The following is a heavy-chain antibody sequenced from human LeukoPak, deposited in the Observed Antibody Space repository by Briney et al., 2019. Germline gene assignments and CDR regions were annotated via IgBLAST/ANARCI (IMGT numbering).Heavy chain of an antibody. CDR3: ASGRISGSNPDGLYYFDY. Sequence: GGSLRLSCAASGFTFSSYSMNWVRQAPGKGLEWVSSSSSSSSYIYYADSVKGRFTISRDNAKNSLYLQMDSLRAEDTAVYYCASGRISGSNPDGLYYFDYWGQGTLVTVSS. D-gene: IGHD3-10*01. V-gene: IGHV3-21*01. CDR2: SSSSSSYI. CDR1: GFTFSSYS. J-gene: IGHJ4*02.